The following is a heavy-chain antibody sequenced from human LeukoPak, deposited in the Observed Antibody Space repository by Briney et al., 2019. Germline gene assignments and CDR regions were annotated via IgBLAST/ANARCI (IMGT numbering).Heavy chain of an antibody. J-gene: IGHJ4*02. CDR3: AKDQRYSSSWFSY. V-gene: IGHV3-23*01. Sequence: GGSLRLSCAATGFTFSSYAMSGVRHAPGRGVECVSAISGRGGSTLYAVSVKGRFPLPRDISKYRVYLQVNSLRAEDTAVFQCAKDQRYSSSWFSYWGQGTLVTVSS. CDR1: GFTFSSYA. CDR2: ISGRGGST. D-gene: IGHD6-13*01.